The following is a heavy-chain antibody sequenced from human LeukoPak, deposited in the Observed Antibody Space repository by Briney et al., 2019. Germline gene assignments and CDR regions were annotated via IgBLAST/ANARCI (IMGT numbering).Heavy chain of an antibody. D-gene: IGHD2-21*02. CDR1: GFTFSSYW. CDR2: IKQDGGEK. CDR3: ARDVDCGGDCYIPYYFDY. J-gene: IGHJ4*02. Sequence: GGSLRLSCEASGFTFSSYWMSWVRQAPGKGLEWVANIKQDGGEKYYVASVKGRFTISKDNAKNSLYLQMNSLRAEDTAMYYCARDVDCGGDCYIPYYFDYWGQGTLVTVSS. V-gene: IGHV3-7*01.